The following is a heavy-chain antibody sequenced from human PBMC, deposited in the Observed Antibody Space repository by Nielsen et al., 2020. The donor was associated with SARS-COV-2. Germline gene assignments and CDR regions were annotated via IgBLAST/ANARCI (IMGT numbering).Heavy chain of an antibody. CDR1: GGSISSYY. CDR2: IYYSGST. V-gene: IGHV4-59*08. J-gene: IGHJ3*02. Sequence: GSLRLSCTVSGGSISSYYWSWIRQPPGKGLEWIGYIYYSGSTNYNPSLKSRVTISVDTSKNQFSLKLSSVTAADTAVYYCAGGWTDAFDIWGQGTMVTVSS. CDR3: AGGWTDAFDI. D-gene: IGHD2-15*01.